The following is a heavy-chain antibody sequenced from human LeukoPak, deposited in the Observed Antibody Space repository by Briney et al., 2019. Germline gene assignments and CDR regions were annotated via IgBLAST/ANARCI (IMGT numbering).Heavy chain of an antibody. J-gene: IGHJ5*02. CDR1: GFTFDDYA. D-gene: IGHD6-13*01. CDR2: MSWNCGSI. V-gene: IGHV3-9*03. Sequence: GGSLRLSCAASGFTFDDYAMHWVRQAPGKGLEWVSGMSWNCGSIGYADSVKGRFPIPRDNAENSLYLKMNSLRGEDMALYYCAKGSFAVPGWFDPWGQGTLVTVSS. CDR3: AKGSFAVPGWFDP.